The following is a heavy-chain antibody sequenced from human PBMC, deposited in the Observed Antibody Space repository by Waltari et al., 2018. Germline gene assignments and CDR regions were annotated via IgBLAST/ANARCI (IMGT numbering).Heavy chain of an antibody. CDR1: GVSITSNRHY. J-gene: IGHJ3*01. V-gene: IGHV4-39*01. Sequence: QLQLPESGPRLVRPSETLSLICLVPGVSITSNRHYWAWIRQSPGQGLEWIGTVSYSGTTYISPSLKSRVSVSRDTSKNQVSLILGSVTAADMAVYYCATYIGASVGTAAFDVWGQGTMVTVSS. CDR2: VSYSGTT. D-gene: IGHD5-12*01. CDR3: ATYIGASVGTAAFDV.